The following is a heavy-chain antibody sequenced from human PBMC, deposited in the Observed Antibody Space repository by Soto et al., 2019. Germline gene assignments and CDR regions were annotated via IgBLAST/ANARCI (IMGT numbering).Heavy chain of an antibody. Sequence: TGGSLRLSCAASGFTFSGYVFHWVRQTPGKGLEWGGLISVDGNKQYADSVKDRFTISRDNSKNELHLEVNSLRVEDTALYYYAREDERSRYAETFQ. CDR2: ISVDGNK. D-gene: IGHD3-22*01. CDR1: GFTFSGYV. CDR3: AREDERSRYAETFQ. V-gene: IGHV3-30-3*01. J-gene: IGHJ1*01.